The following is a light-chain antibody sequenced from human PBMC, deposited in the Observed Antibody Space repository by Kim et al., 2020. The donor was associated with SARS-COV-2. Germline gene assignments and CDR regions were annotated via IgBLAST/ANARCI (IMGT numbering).Light chain of an antibody. CDR3: QVWDSSSDQHVV. Sequence: SYELTQPPSVSVAPGKTARITCGGNNIGSKSVHWYQQKPGQAPVLVIYYDSDRPSGIPEQFSGSNSGNTATLTISRVEAGDEADYYCQVWDSSSDQHVVFGGGTQLTVL. J-gene: IGLJ2*01. CDR1: NIGSKS. V-gene: IGLV3-21*04. CDR2: YDS.